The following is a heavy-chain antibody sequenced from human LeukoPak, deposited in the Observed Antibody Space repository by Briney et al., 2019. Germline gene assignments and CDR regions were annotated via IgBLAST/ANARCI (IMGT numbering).Heavy chain of an antibody. J-gene: IGHJ4*02. D-gene: IGHD4-23*01. CDR3: AKTTTVVTRFFDY. Sequence: PGGSLTLSCEASGFTFTNYGMTWVRQAPGKGLEWVSGISSSGGSTYYADSVKGRFTISRDNSKNTLYLQMNSLRAEDTAVYYCAKTTTVVTRFFDYWGQGTLVTVSS. CDR1: GFTFTNYG. CDR2: ISSSGGST. V-gene: IGHV3-23*01.